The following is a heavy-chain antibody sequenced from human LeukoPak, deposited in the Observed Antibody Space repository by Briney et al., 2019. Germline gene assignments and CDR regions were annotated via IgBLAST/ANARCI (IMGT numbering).Heavy chain of an antibody. CDR3: AGAYDFWSGYSAYYFDY. J-gene: IGHJ4*02. CDR2: IYHSGST. D-gene: IGHD3-3*01. CDR1: GYSISSGYY. V-gene: IGHV4-38-2*01. Sequence: SETLSLTCAVSGYSISSGYYGGWIRQPPGQGLEWIGSIYHSGSTYYKPSLKSRVTISVDTSKNQFSLKLSSVTAADTAVYYCAGAYDFWSGYSAYYFDYWGQGTLVTVSS.